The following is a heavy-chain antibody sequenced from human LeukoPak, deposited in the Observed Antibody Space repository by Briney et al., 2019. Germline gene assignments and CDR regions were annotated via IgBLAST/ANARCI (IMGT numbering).Heavy chain of an antibody. CDR1: GFTFSRYW. J-gene: IGHJ6*03. CDR3: AGKMCSGGSCHYYYMDV. Sequence: GGSLRLSCAASGFTFSRYWMSWVRQAPGKGLEWVANIKEDGSEKYYVDSVEGRFTISRDNAKNSVYLQMNSLRPADTAVYYCAGKMCSGGSCHYYYMDVWGKGTTVTVSS. V-gene: IGHV3-7*03. D-gene: IGHD2-15*01. CDR2: IKEDGSEK.